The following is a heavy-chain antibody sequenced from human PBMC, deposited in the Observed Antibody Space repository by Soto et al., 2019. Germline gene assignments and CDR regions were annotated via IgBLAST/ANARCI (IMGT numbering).Heavy chain of an antibody. CDR2: INHSGSN. V-gene: IGHV4-34*01. CDR1: GGSFSGYY. Sequence: PSETLSLTCAVYGGSFSGYYWSWIRQPPGKGLEWIGEINHSGSNNYNPSLKSRVTISVDTSNNQFSLKLSSVTGADTAVYYCARGPQIYSSGWYGYYYYGMDVWGQGTTVTVSS. D-gene: IGHD6-19*01. J-gene: IGHJ6*02. CDR3: ARGPQIYSSGWYGYYYYGMDV.